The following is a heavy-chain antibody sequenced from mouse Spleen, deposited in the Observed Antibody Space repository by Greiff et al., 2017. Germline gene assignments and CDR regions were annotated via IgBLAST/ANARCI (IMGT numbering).Heavy chain of an antibody. Sequence: EVKVVESGGGLVKLGGSLKLSCAASGFTFSSYYMSWVRQTPEKRLEWVATISSGGGSTYYPDSVKGRFTISRDNAKNTLYLQMSSLNSEDTAVYYCARDGGLRLYYYAMDYWGQGTSVTVSS. J-gene: IGHJ4*01. D-gene: IGHD2-4*01. CDR2: ISSGGGST. V-gene: IGHV5-6-4*01. CDR3: ARDGGLRLYYYAMDY. CDR1: GFTFSSYY.